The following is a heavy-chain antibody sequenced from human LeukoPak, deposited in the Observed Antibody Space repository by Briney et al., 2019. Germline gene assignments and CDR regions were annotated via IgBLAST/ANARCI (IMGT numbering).Heavy chain of an antibody. Sequence: GGSLRLSCAASGFTFSSYAMSWVRQAPGKGLEWVSAISGSGSSTYYADSVKGRFTISRDNSKNTLYLQMNSLRAEDTAVYYCAKDIAAAGTCLGDYWGQGTLVTVSS. CDR3: AKDIAAAGTCLGDY. D-gene: IGHD6-13*01. CDR2: ISGSGSST. J-gene: IGHJ4*02. CDR1: GFTFSSYA. V-gene: IGHV3-23*01.